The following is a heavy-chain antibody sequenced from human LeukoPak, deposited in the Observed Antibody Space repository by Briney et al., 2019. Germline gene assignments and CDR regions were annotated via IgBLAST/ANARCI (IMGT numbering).Heavy chain of an antibody. CDR1: GYTFTSYD. CDR3: ARVLARYSSSKYYFDY. V-gene: IGHV1-8*02. Sequence: ASVKVSCKASGYTFTSYDINWVRQATGQGLEWMGWMNPNSGNTGYAQKFQGRVTMTRNTSISTAYMELSSLRSEDTAVYYCARVLARYSSSKYYFDYWGQGTLVTVSS. J-gene: IGHJ4*02. CDR2: MNPNSGNT. D-gene: IGHD6-13*01.